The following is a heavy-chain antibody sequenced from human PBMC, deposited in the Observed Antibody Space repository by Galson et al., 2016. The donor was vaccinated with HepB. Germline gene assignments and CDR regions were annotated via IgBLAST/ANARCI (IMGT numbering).Heavy chain of an antibody. CDR3: ARDGISSLDQ. Sequence: SLRLSCAASGFTFSSYGKHWVRQAPGKGLDWVALITPEGSDTYYADAVKGRFTISRDNSKNTLSLQMNSLRAEDTAIYYCARDGISSLDQWGQGILVTVSS. D-gene: IGHD2/OR15-2a*01. J-gene: IGHJ4*02. CDR1: GFTFSSYG. V-gene: IGHV3-30*03. CDR2: ITPEGSDT.